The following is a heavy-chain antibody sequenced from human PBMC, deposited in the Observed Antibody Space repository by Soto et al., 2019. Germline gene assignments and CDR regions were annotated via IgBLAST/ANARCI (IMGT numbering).Heavy chain of an antibody. Sequence: ASVKVSCKASGYTFTSYAMHWVRQAPGQRLEWMGWINAGNGNTKYSQKFQGRVTITRDTSASTAYMELSSLRSEDTAVYYCARAGGGLEWLHLSDYWGRGTLVTVSX. CDR3: ARAGGGLEWLHLSDY. J-gene: IGHJ4*02. V-gene: IGHV1-3*01. CDR1: GYTFTSYA. CDR2: INAGNGNT. D-gene: IGHD3-3*01.